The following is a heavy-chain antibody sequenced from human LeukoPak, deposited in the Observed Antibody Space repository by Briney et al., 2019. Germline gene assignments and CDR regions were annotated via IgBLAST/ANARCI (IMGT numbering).Heavy chain of an antibody. CDR1: GFRFSSYE. Sequence: GGSPRLSCAASGFRFSSYEMHWVRQATGKGLEWVSAIGTVGDTYYTDSVKGRFTISREDAKNSLYLQMSSLRAGDTAVYYCVRDLTGENAFDIWGQGTMVTVSS. D-gene: IGHD3-16*01. CDR3: VRDLTGENAFDI. V-gene: IGHV3-13*01. J-gene: IGHJ3*02. CDR2: IGTVGDT.